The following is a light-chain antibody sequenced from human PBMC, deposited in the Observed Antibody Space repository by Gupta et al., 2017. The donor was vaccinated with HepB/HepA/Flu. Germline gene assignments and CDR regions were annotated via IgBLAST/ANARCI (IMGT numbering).Light chain of an antibody. V-gene: IGLV3-1*01. CDR3: QAWDSSTVV. CDR1: TLGDKY. J-gene: IGLJ1*01. Sequence: SYELTQPPSVSVSPGQTASITCSGDTLGDKYACWYQQKQGQSPVVVIYQDSKRPSGIPERFSGSNSGNTATLTISGTQAMDEADYYCQAWDSSTVVFGTGTKVTVL. CDR2: QDS.